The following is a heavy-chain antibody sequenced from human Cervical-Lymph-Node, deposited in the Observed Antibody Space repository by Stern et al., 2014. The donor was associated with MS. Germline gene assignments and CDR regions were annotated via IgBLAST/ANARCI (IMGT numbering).Heavy chain of an antibody. CDR2: IIPFSGAA. J-gene: IGHJ4*02. CDR1: GGNFTTYA. D-gene: IGHD1-14*01. CDR3: TVTSATSEIDF. V-gene: IGHV1-69*01. Sequence: QVQLVQSGDEMKKPGSSVRVSGKTSGGNFTTYAVSWVRQAPGQGLEWMGGIIPFSGAADYTQKFKGRVTITADESTSTVYMELRSLRSEDTAVFFCTVTSATSEIDFWGQGTLVVVSS.